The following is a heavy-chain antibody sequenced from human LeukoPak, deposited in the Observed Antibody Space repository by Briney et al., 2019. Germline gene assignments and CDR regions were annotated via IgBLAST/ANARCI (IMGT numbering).Heavy chain of an antibody. CDR3: ARESSGIAAAATDY. Sequence: ASVKVSCEASGYTFTSYGISWVRQAPGQGLEWMGWISAYNGNTNYAQKLQGRVTMTTDTSTSTAYMELRSLRSDDTAVYYCARESSGIAAAATDYWGQGTLVTVSS. CDR2: ISAYNGNT. D-gene: IGHD6-13*01. J-gene: IGHJ4*02. V-gene: IGHV1-18*01. CDR1: GYTFTSYG.